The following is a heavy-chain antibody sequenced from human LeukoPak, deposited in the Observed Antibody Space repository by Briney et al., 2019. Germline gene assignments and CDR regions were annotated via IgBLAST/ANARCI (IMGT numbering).Heavy chain of an antibody. J-gene: IGHJ6*03. CDR1: GFTFGDYA. CDR2: IRSKAYGGTT. Sequence: GGSLRLSCTASGFTFGDYAMSWFRQAPGKRLEWVGFIRSKAYGGTTEYAASVKGRFTISRDDSKSIAYLQMNSLKTEDTAVYYCTRVSGDYYYYYMDVWGKGTTVTVSS. D-gene: IGHD3-10*01. V-gene: IGHV3-49*03. CDR3: TRVSGDYYYYYMDV.